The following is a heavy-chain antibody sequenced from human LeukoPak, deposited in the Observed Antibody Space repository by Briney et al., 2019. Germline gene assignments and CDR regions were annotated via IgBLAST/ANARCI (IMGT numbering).Heavy chain of an antibody. CDR3: AKEDYGDPQDYFDY. D-gene: IGHD4-17*01. CDR1: EFTFSRYA. CDR2: ISGSGVNT. J-gene: IGHJ4*02. Sequence: GGSLRLSCAASEFTFSRYAMNWVRQAPGKGLEWVSGISGSGVNTYYADSVRGRFTISRDNSKNALYLQMNSLRAEDTAVYYCAKEDYGDPQDYFDYWGQGTLVTVSS. V-gene: IGHV3-23*01.